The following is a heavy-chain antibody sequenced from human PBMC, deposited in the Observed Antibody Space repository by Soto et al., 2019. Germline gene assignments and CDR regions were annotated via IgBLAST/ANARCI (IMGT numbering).Heavy chain of an antibody. CDR1: GFTFDDYA. J-gene: IGHJ4*02. CDR2: ISWNRGSI. V-gene: IGHV3-9*01. D-gene: IGHD2-15*01. Sequence: GGSLRLSCAASGFTFDDYAMHWVRQAPGKGLEWVSGISWNRGSIGYADSVKGRFSISRDNAKNSLFLQRNSLRAEDTALYYCAKEMRDCSGGSCYPDHFDYWGQGTLVTVSS. CDR3: AKEMRDCSGGSCYPDHFDY.